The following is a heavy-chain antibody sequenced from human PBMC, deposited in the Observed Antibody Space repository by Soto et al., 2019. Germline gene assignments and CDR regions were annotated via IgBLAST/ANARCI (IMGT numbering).Heavy chain of an antibody. CDR3: ARVERYYYYGMDV. CDR1: GFTFSSYW. CDR2: IKQDGIEK. Sequence: GGSLGLSCAASGFTFSSYWISWVRQAPGKGLEWVANIKQDGIEKYYVDSVKGRFTISRGNAKNSLYLQMNSLRAEDTAVYYCARVERYYYYGMDVGGQEPKVTVS. J-gene: IGHJ6*02. V-gene: IGHV3-7*01. D-gene: IGHD3-3*01.